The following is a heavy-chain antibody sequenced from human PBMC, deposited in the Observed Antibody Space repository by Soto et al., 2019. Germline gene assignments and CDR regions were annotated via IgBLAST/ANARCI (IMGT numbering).Heavy chain of an antibody. D-gene: IGHD5-12*01. CDR2: FYYSGDT. Sequence: PSETLSLTCTVSGASISSGDYYWSWIRQSPGLGLEFIGYFYYSGDTYYNPTLKSRVTISGDTSKNQFSLKLSSMIAADTAVYFCARGVNYDAGNVDPLAIWGQGTMVTVSS. V-gene: IGHV4-30-4*01. J-gene: IGHJ3*02. CDR3: ARGVNYDAGNVDPLAI. CDR1: GASISSGDYY.